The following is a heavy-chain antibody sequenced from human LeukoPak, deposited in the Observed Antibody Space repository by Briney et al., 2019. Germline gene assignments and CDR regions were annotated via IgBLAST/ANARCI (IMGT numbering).Heavy chain of an antibody. J-gene: IGHJ4*02. CDR3: AREPMVRGVITHAFDN. V-gene: IGHV1-18*01. Sequence: ASVKVSCQASGYTFTNYGISWLRQAPGQGLEWMGWITAHNGNTHYAQKLQGRVIMTTDTLTSTAYMELRTLTSKDTAVYFCAREPMVRGVITHAFDNWGQGTLVTVSP. CDR2: ITAHNGNT. D-gene: IGHD3-10*01. CDR1: GYTFTNYG.